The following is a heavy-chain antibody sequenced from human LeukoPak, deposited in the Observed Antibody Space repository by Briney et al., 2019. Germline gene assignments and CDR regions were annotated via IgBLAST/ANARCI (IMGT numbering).Heavy chain of an antibody. Sequence: ASVKVSCKASGYTFTGYYMHWVRQAPGQGLEWMGWINPNSGGTNYAQKFQGRVTTTRDTSISTAYMELSRLRSDDTAVYYCARGGYSRFNNWFDPWGQGTLVTVSS. J-gene: IGHJ5*02. CDR3: ARGGYSRFNNWFDP. CDR1: GYTFTGYY. V-gene: IGHV1-2*02. D-gene: IGHD6-13*01. CDR2: INPNSGGT.